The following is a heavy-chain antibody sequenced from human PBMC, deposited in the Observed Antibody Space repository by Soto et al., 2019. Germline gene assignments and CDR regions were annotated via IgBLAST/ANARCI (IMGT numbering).Heavy chain of an antibody. CDR1: GFTFSSYG. J-gene: IGHJ6*02. V-gene: IGHV3-30*03. D-gene: IGHD5-18*01. Sequence: GGSLRLSCAASGFTFSSYGMHWVRQAPGKGLEWVAVISYDGSNKYYADSVKGRFTISRDNSKNTLYLQMNSLRAEDTAVYYCATACVDTAMGGTYYYYYYGMDVWGQGTTVTVSS. CDR3: ATACVDTAMGGTYYYYYYGMDV. CDR2: ISYDGSNK.